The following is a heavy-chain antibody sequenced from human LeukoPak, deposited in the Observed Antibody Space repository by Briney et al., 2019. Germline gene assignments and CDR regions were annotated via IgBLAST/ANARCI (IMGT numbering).Heavy chain of an antibody. V-gene: IGHV4-39*07. CDR2: IYYSGST. Sequence: SETLSLTCTVSGGSISSSSYYWGWIRQPPGKGLEWIGSIYYSGSTYYNPSLKSRVTISVDTSKNQFSLKLSSVTAADTAVYYCARDGEMGTIENYFDYWGQGTLVTVSS. J-gene: IGHJ4*02. D-gene: IGHD5-24*01. CDR3: ARDGEMGTIENYFDY. CDR1: GGSISSSSYY.